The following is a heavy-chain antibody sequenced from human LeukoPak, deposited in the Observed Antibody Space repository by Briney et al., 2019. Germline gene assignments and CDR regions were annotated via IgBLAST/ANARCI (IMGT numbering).Heavy chain of an antibody. J-gene: IGHJ3*02. V-gene: IGHV3-23*01. D-gene: IGHD3-9*01. Sequence: PGGSLRLSCAASGFTFSTYAMSWVRQAPGKGLQWVSTISGSGSRRNYADSVRGLFTISRDNSKNTLYLQMNSLRADDTAVYYCAKAMSILTGYYAFDMWGQGTMVTVSS. CDR2: ISGSGSRR. CDR3: AKAMSILTGYYAFDM. CDR1: GFTFSTYA.